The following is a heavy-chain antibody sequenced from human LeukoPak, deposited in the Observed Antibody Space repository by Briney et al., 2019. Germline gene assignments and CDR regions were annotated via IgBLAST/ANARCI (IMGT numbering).Heavy chain of an antibody. D-gene: IGHD3-10*01. V-gene: IGHV1-8*01. CDR1: GYTFTSYD. Sequence: ASVKVSCKASGYTFTSYDINWVRQATGQGLEWMGWMNPNSGSTGYAQKFQGRVTMTRNTSISTAYMELSSLRSEDTAVYYCARATYYYGSGDYYYGMDVWGQGTTVTVSS. CDR3: ARATYYYGSGDYYYGMDV. CDR2: MNPNSGST. J-gene: IGHJ6*02.